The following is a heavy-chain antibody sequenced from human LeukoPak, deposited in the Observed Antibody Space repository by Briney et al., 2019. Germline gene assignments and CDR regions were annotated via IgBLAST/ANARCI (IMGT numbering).Heavy chain of an antibody. CDR3: AKVFEAGDRDWFDP. V-gene: IGHV3-30*02. Sequence: GGSLSLSCAASGFTFSSYGMHWVRQAPGRGLEWVAFIRYDGSNKYYADSVKGRFTISRDNSKNTLYLQMNSLRAEDTAVYYCAKVFEAGDRDWFDPWGQGTLVTVSS. D-gene: IGHD7-27*01. J-gene: IGHJ5*02. CDR2: IRYDGSNK. CDR1: GFTFSSYG.